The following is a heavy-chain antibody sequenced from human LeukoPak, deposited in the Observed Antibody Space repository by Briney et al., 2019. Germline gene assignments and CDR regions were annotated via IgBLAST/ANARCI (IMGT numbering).Heavy chain of an antibody. V-gene: IGHV1-18*01. CDR2: ISPNNGNT. CDR1: GYIFFNYG. J-gene: IGHJ5*02. CDR3: ARGLPIPSRSWYPFDP. Sequence: ASVKVSCKASGYIFFNYGINWVRQAPGQSLEWMGWISPNNGNTDFAQNFQDRVTMTTDASTSTVYMELRSLRSDDTAMYYCARGLPIPSRSWYPFDPWGQRTLVTVSS. D-gene: IGHD6-13*01.